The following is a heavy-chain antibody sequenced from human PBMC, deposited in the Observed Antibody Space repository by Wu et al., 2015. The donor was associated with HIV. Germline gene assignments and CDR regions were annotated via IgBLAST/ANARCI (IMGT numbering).Heavy chain of an antibody. CDR3: ATLTRGDFDY. J-gene: IGHJ4*02. D-gene: IGHD1-14*01. CDR1: GYIFNDFG. CDR2: ISAQNGNT. Sequence: VQLFQSGGEVKKPGASVKVACKASGYIFNDFGIHWVRQAPGQGLEWIGWISAQNGNTNYAPKFQGRVTMTTDVSSSTAYVELSSLRSEDTAVYYCATLTRGDFDYWGQGTLVTVSS. V-gene: IGHV1-18*01.